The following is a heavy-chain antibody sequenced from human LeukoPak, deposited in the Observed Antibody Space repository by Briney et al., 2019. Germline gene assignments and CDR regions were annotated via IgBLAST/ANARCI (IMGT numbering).Heavy chain of an antibody. CDR1: GGSVSSADYS. V-gene: IGHV4-30-2*01. CDR3: ARGFDDYYAASGATWVYFDY. D-gene: IGHD2-15*01. J-gene: IGHJ4*02. Sequence: PSETLSLTCDVSGGSVSSADYSWSWIRQPPGKSLEWIGFIFHGGSSYYNPSLKSRVTISIDRSKNQFSLELNSVTAADTAVYYCARGFDDYYAASGATWVYFDYWGQGSLVTVSS. CDR2: IFHGGSS.